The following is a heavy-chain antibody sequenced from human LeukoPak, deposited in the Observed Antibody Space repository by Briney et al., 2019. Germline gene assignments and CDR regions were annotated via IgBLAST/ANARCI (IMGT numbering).Heavy chain of an antibody. D-gene: IGHD6-13*01. J-gene: IGHJ4*02. V-gene: IGHV3-23*01. CDR1: GFTFNNYA. CDR3: AKALISSWYEFDY. CDR2: ISGSGGST. Sequence: PGGSLRLSCAASGFTFNNYAMSWVRQAPGKGLEWVSAISGSGGSTYYADSVKGRFTISRDNSKNTLHLQMNSLRAEDTAVYYCAKALISSWYEFDYWGQGTLVTVSS.